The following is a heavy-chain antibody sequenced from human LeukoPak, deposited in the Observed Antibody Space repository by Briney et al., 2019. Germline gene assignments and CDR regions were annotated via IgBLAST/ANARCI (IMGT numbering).Heavy chain of an antibody. CDR2: IYPRDGST. D-gene: IGHD2-15*01. CDR3: ARVDCSGGSCYSGPIDY. V-gene: IGHV1-46*01. Sequence: ASVKVSCKASGYTFTSNYIHWVRQAPGQGLEWMGMIYPRDGSTSYAQKFQGRVTITADESTSTAYMELSSLRSEDTAVYYCARVDCSGGSCYSGPIDYWGQGTLVTVSS. J-gene: IGHJ4*02. CDR1: GYTFTSNY.